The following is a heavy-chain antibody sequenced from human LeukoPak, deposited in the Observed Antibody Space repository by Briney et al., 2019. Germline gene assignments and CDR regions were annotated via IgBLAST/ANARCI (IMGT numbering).Heavy chain of an antibody. CDR1: GFTFSSYW. V-gene: IGHV3-7*01. J-gene: IGHJ4*02. Sequence: GGSLRLSCAASGFTFSSYWMSWVRQAPGKGLEWVANIKQDGSEKYYVDSVKGRFTISRDNAKNSLYLQMNSLRAEDTAVCYCARDWGVVPAAIGYWGQGTLVTVSS. CDR3: ARDWGVVPAAIGY. CDR2: IKQDGSEK. D-gene: IGHD2-2*01.